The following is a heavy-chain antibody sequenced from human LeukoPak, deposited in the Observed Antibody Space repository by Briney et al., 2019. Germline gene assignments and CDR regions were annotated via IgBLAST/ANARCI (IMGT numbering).Heavy chain of an antibody. D-gene: IGHD6-19*01. CDR1: GGSISSYY. V-gene: IGHV4-59*01. CDR3: ARDRAVAGRYYYGMGV. Sequence: SETLSLTCTVSGGSISSYYWSWIRQPPGKGLEWTGNIYYSGSTNYNPSLKSRVTISVDTSKNQFSLKLSSVTAADTAVYYCARDRAVAGRYYYGMGVWGQGTTVTVSS. CDR2: IYYSGST. J-gene: IGHJ6*02.